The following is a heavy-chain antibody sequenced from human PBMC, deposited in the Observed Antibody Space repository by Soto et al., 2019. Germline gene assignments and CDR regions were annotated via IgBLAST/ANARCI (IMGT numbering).Heavy chain of an antibody. V-gene: IGHV3-33*01. CDR3: ARDVVGSSLRLRRDYYYGMDV. CDR1: GFTFSSYG. J-gene: IGHJ6*02. D-gene: IGHD2-15*01. CDR2: IWYDGSNK. Sequence: QVQLVESGGGVVQPGRSLRLSCAASGFTFSSYGMHWVRQAPGKGLQRVAVIWYDGSNKYYADSVKGRFTISRVNSKNTLYPPMNCLRVDDTAVYYCARDVVGSSLRLRRDYYYGMDVWGQGTTVTVS.